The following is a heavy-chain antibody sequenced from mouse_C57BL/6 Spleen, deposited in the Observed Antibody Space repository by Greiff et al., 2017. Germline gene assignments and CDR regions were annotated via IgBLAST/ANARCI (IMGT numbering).Heavy chain of an antibody. V-gene: IGHV1-22*01. CDR3: ARDDYDVGYFDV. D-gene: IGHD2-4*01. Sequence: VQLKESGPELVKPGASVKMSCKASGYTFTDYNMHWVKQSHGKSLEWIGYINPNNGGTSYNQKFKGKATLTVNKSSSTAYMELRSLTSEDSAVYYCARDDYDVGYFDVWGTGTTVTVSS. J-gene: IGHJ1*03. CDR1: GYTFTDYN. CDR2: INPNNGGT.